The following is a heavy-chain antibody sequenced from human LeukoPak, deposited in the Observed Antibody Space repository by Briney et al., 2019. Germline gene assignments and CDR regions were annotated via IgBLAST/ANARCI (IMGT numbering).Heavy chain of an antibody. Sequence: ASVKVSCKASGYTFTGYYMHWVRQAPGQGLEWIGRINPNSGGTNYAQKFQGRVTMTRDTSISTAYMELSRLRSDDTAVYYCASLGYCSSTSCPPPFDPWGQGTLVTVSS. V-gene: IGHV1-2*06. CDR3: ASLGYCSSTSCPPPFDP. CDR2: INPNSGGT. CDR1: GYTFTGYY. D-gene: IGHD2-2*01. J-gene: IGHJ5*02.